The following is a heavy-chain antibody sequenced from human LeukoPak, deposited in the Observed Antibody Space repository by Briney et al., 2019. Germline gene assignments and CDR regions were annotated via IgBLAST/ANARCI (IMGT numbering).Heavy chain of an antibody. CDR2: IYSSGNT. Sequence: PSETLSLTCTVSGGSLSNYYWSWIRQPAGKGLEWIGRIYSSGNTNYNPSLKSRVTMSVDTSKNQFSLRLSSLTAADTAVYFCARTSGWYFYFDYWGQGTLVTVSS. V-gene: IGHV4-4*07. CDR3: ARTSGWYFYFDY. J-gene: IGHJ4*02. D-gene: IGHD6-19*01. CDR1: GGSLSNYY.